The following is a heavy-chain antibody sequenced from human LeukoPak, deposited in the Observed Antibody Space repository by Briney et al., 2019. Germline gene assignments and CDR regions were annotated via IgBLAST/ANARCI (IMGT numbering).Heavy chain of an antibody. J-gene: IGHJ4*02. CDR3: ARGPGYGHYFDY. V-gene: IGHV3-48*01. Sequence: PGGSLRLSCTAAGFTFDTYPMNWVRQAPGRGLEWISYISSNRDTIYYAASVKGRFTISRDNARYSLYLQMNSLRGEDTAVYYCARGPGYGHYFDYWGQGALVTVSS. D-gene: IGHD5-18*01. CDR2: ISSNRDTI. CDR1: GFTFDTYP.